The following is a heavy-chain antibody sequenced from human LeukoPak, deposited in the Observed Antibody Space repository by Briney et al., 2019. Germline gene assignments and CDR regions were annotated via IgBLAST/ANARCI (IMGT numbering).Heavy chain of an antibody. D-gene: IGHD5-18*01. V-gene: IGHV4-61*01. CDR1: GGSVTGGTHS. CDR3: ATWRGYGYGLDY. Sequence: PSETLSLTCTVSGGSVTGGTHSWSWIRQPPGKGLEWIANIHYRGTTSYNPSLKNRVTISIDTSKHHFSLTLTSVTAADAAVYYCATWRGYGYGLDYWGQGTLVTVSS. J-gene: IGHJ4*02. CDR2: IHYRGTT.